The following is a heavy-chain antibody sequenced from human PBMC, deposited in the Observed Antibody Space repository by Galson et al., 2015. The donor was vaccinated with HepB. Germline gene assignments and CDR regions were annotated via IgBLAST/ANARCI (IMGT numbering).Heavy chain of an antibody. D-gene: IGHD2-2*01. Sequence: SLRLSCAASGFTFRSHRMHWVRQAPGKGLVWVSRINRDGSSTNYADSVKGRFAISRDNAKNTLYLQMSSLRAEDTAVYYCARGIEVVPDASGMDVWGQGTTVTVYS. CDR1: GFTFRSHR. J-gene: IGHJ6*02. CDR3: ARGIEVVPDASGMDV. CDR2: INRDGSST. V-gene: IGHV3-74*01.